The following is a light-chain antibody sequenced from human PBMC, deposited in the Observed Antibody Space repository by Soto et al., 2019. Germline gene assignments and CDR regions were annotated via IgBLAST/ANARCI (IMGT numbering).Light chain of an antibody. Sequence: EIVLTQSPGTLSLSPGESATLSCRASQSVYSKYLAWYQQKPGQAPRLLIYDASSRASGIPDRFSGSGSGTDFTLTISRLEPEDFAVYYCQHHGGSPITFGQGTRLEIK. CDR3: QHHGGSPIT. V-gene: IGKV3-20*01. CDR2: DAS. CDR1: QSVYSKY. J-gene: IGKJ5*01.